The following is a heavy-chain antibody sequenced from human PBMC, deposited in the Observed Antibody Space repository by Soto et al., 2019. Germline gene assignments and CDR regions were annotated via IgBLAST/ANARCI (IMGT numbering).Heavy chain of an antibody. J-gene: IGHJ5*02. Sequence: GGSLRLSCAASGFTFRSYSMNWVRQAPGKGLEWVSYISISSRTIYYADSVKGRFTISRDDAKNSLYLQMNSLRDEDTSVYYCARDNGIAGSFDPWGQGTLVTVSS. CDR3: ARDNGIAGSFDP. CDR2: ISISSRTI. CDR1: GFTFRSYS. V-gene: IGHV3-48*02. D-gene: IGHD6-13*01.